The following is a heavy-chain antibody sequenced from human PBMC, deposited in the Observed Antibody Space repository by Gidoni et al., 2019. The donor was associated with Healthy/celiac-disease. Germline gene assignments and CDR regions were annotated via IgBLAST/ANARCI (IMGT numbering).Heavy chain of an antibody. D-gene: IGHD3-10*01. Sequence: EVQLLESGGGLVQPGGSLRLSCAASGFTFSSYAMSWVRQAPGKGLEWVSAISGSGGSTYYADSVKGRFTISRDNSKNTLYLQMNSLRAEDTAVYYCATAGSVRGPHVTTSDYWGQGTLVTVSS. CDR1: GFTFSSYA. CDR2: ISGSGGST. V-gene: IGHV3-23*01. J-gene: IGHJ4*02. CDR3: ATAGSVRGPHVTTSDY.